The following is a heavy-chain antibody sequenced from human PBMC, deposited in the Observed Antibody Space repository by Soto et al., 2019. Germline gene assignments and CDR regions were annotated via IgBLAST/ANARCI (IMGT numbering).Heavy chain of an antibody. CDR1: GGTFSNYA. D-gene: IGHD6-6*01. Sequence: QVQLVQSGAEVKKPGSSVKVSCKASGGTFSNYAISWVRQAPGQGLEWMGGIIPIFGIGKYAQKFQGRVTITADESTSTAYMELSSLRYEDTAVYYCARALIVGGSTSSPYYYGMDVWGQGTTVTVSS. J-gene: IGHJ6*02. CDR3: ARALIVGGSTSSPYYYGMDV. CDR2: IIPIFGIG. V-gene: IGHV1-69*01.